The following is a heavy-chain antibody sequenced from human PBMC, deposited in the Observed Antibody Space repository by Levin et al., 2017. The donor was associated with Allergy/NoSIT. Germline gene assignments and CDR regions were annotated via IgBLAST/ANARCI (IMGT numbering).Heavy chain of an antibody. CDR1: GFTFGDYA. CDR2: IRSKAYGGTT. J-gene: IGHJ4*02. D-gene: IGHD6-19*01. CDR3: TRYVTTGYSSGWYDNY. V-gene: IGHV3-49*03. Sequence: PGGSLRLSCTASGFTFGDYAMSWFRQAPGKGLEWVGFIRSKAYGGTTEYAASVKGRFTISRDDSKSIAYLQMNSLKTEDTAVYYCTRYVTTGYSSGWYDNYWGQGTLVTVSS.